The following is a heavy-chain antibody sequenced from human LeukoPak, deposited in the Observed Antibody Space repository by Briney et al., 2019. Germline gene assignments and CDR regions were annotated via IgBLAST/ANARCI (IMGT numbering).Heavy chain of an antibody. V-gene: IGHV4-59*08. D-gene: IGHD3-10*01. J-gene: IGHJ4*02. CDR2: IYYSGST. Sequence: NPSETLSLTCTVSGGSISSYYWSWIRQPPGKGLEWIAYIYYSGSTNYNPSLQSRVTISVDTSKNQFSLKLSSVTAADAAVYYCASGSGSYYPVDYWGQGTLVTVSS. CDR3: ASGSGSYYPVDY. CDR1: GGSISSYY.